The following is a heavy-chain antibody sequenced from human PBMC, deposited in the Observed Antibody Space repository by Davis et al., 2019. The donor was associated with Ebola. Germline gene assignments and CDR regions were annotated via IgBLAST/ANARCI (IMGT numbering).Heavy chain of an antibody. J-gene: IGHJ4*02. CDR3: SRNTPMVSTHN. CDR2: ISSSSSYI. CDR1: GFTFSSYA. V-gene: IGHV3-21*01. Sequence: PGGSLRLSCAASGFTFSSYAMSWVRQAPGKGLEWVSSISSSSSYIYYADSVKGRFTLSRDNAKNTVYLQMNSLRVEDTGFYFCSRNTPMVSTHNWGPGTLVTVSS. D-gene: IGHD2-8*01.